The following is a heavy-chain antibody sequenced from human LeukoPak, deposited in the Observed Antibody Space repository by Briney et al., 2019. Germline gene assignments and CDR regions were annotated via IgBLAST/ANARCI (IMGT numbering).Heavy chain of an antibody. CDR3: ARGYCSGGSCYSYYYYNYMDV. Sequence: SETLSLTCAVSGGSISSSNWWSWVRQPPGKGLEWIGSIHYSGSTNYNPSLKSRVTISADTSKNQFSLKLSSVTAADTAVYYCARGYCSGGSCYSYYYYNYMDVWGKGTTVTVSS. J-gene: IGHJ6*03. V-gene: IGHV4-4*02. CDR1: GGSISSSNW. CDR2: IHYSGST. D-gene: IGHD2-15*01.